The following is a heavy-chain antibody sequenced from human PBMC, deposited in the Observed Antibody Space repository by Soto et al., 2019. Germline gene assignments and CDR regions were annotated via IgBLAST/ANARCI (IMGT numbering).Heavy chain of an antibody. CDR3: ARDSVVAATDDYYYYMDV. J-gene: IGHJ6*03. CDR2: ISSSSNTI. D-gene: IGHD2-15*01. Sequence: EVQLAESGGGLVQPGGSLRLSCAGSGFTFSSYSMNWVRQAPGKGLEWVSYISSSSNTIYYADSVKGRFTISRDNAKTSLYLQMNSLRAEDTAVYYCARDSVVAATDDYYYYMDVWGKGTTVTVSS. CDR1: GFTFSSYS. V-gene: IGHV3-48*01.